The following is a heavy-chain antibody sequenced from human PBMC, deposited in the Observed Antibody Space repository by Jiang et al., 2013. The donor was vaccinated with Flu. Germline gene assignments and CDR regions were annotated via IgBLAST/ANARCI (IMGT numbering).Heavy chain of an antibody. J-gene: IGHJ4*02. D-gene: IGHD2-8*01. CDR1: GGTFSRYA. CDR2: IIPISGTA. CDR3: ARGLEVNRLITAFDY. Sequence: GAEVKKPGSSVKVSCKASGGTFSRYAIIWVRQAPGQGLEWMGGIIPISGTANYAQKFQGRVTITADKSTSTAYMDLSSLRSEDTAVYYCARGLEVNRLITAFDYWGQGTLVTVSS. V-gene: IGHV1-69*06.